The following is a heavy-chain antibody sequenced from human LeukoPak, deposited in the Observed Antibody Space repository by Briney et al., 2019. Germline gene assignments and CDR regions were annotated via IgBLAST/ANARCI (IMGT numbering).Heavy chain of an antibody. Sequence: PSETLSPTCAVYGGSFSGYYWSWIRQPPGKGLEWIGEINHSGSTNYNPSLKSRVTISVDTSKNQFSLKLSSVTAADTAVYYCARGTGGLWRRLYYFDYWGQGTLVTVSS. D-gene: IGHD3-10*01. V-gene: IGHV4-34*01. J-gene: IGHJ4*02. CDR1: GGSFSGYY. CDR2: INHSGST. CDR3: ARGTGGLWRRLYYFDY.